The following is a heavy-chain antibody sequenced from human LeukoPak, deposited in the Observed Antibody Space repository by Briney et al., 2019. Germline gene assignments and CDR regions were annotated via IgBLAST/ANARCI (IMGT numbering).Heavy chain of an antibody. Sequence: PSETLSLTCTVSGYSISSGYYWGWIRQPPGKGLEWIGYIYHSGSTYYNPSLKSRVTISVDRSKNQFSLKLSSVTAADTAVYYCARGRTVTTDDAFDIWGQGTMVTVSS. D-gene: IGHD4-17*01. J-gene: IGHJ3*02. CDR1: GYSISSGYY. CDR3: ARGRTVTTDDAFDI. CDR2: IYHSGST. V-gene: IGHV4-38-2*02.